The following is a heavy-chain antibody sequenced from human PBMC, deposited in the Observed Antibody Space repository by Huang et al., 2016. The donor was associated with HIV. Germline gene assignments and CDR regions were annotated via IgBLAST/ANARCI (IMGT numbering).Heavy chain of an antibody. V-gene: IGHV3-48*03. D-gene: IGHD3-3*01. J-gene: IGHJ5*02. CDR1: GFTFSGYA. CDR2: ISGSVSTT. Sequence: EVQLVESGGGLVQRGGSLRRSCAASGFTFSGYAMNWVRQAPGKGIGWVSYISGSVSTTYYATSLKGRFTISRDNAKKSLFLQRKSLRAEDTAVYYCARRVNTIRPASNWLDPWGQGTLVTVSS. CDR3: ARRVNTIRPASNWLDP.